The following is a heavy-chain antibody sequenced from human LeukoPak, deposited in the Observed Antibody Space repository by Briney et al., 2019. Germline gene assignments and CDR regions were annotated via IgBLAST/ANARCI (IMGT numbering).Heavy chain of an antibody. D-gene: IGHD2-2*01. Sequence: SETLSLTCTVSGGSVSSGSYYWSWIRQPPGKGLEWIGYIYYSGSTNYNPSLKSRVTISVDTSKNQFSLKLSSVTAADTAVYYCARALSDIVVVPAARNWFDPWGQGTLVTVSS. V-gene: IGHV4-61*01. CDR3: ARALSDIVVVPAARNWFDP. J-gene: IGHJ5*02. CDR1: GGSVSSGSYY. CDR2: IYYSGST.